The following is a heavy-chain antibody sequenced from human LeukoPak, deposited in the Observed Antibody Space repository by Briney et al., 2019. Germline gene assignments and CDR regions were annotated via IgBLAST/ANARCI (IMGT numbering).Heavy chain of an antibody. D-gene: IGHD1-26*01. CDR1: GFSLSTSGVG. CDR3: AHIGRSYYRFTWFDP. Sequence: SGPTLVNPTQTLTLTCTFSGFSLSTSGVGVGWIHQPPGNALEWLALIYWNDDKRYSPSLKSRLTITKDTSKNQVVLTMTNMDPVDTATYYCAHIGRSYYRFTWFDPWGQGTLVTVSS. CDR2: IYWNDDK. J-gene: IGHJ5*02. V-gene: IGHV2-5*01.